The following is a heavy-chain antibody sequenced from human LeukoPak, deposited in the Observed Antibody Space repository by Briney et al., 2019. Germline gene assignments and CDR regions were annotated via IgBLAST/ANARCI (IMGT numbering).Heavy chain of an antibody. CDR1: GYTFTSYY. J-gene: IGHJ5*02. CDR2: INPNGGGT. V-gene: IGHV1-2*02. D-gene: IGHD6-13*01. CDR3: ARVYASSHWFDP. Sequence: ASVKVSCKASGYTFTSYYMHWVRQAPGQGLEWMGWINPNGGGTNYAQKFQGRVTMTRDTSISTAYMELSRLRSDDTAVYYCARVYASSHWFDPWGQGTLVTVSS.